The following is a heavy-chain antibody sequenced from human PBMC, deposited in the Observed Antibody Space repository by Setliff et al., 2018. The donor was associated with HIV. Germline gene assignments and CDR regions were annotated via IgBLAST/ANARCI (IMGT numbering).Heavy chain of an antibody. CDR3: AAASSWDPLLDY. D-gene: IGHD6-13*01. V-gene: IGHV4-34*01. CDR2: INHSGST. J-gene: IGHJ4*02. Sequence: SETLSFTCAVYGGSFSGYYWSWIRQPPGKGLEWIGEINHSGSTNYNPSLKSRVTISVDTSMDQFSLKLNSVTAADTAVYYCAAASSWDPLLDYWGQGTLVTVS. CDR1: GGSFSGYY.